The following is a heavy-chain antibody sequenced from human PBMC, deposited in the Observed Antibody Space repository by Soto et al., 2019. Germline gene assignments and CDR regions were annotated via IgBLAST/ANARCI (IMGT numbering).Heavy chain of an antibody. CDR2: ISSSSSYI. J-gene: IGHJ4*02. D-gene: IGHD5-12*01. CDR1: GFTFSSYS. Sequence: GGSLRLSCAASGFTFSSYSMNWVRQAPGKGLEWVSSISSSSSYIYYADSVKGRFTISRDNAKNSVYLQMNSLRAEDTAVYYCASDLNIVATPGYWGQGTLVTVSS. CDR3: ASDLNIVATPGY. V-gene: IGHV3-21*01.